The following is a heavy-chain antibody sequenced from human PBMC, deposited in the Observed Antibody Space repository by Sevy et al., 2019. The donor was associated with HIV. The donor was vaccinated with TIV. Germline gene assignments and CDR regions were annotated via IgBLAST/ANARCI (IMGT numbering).Heavy chain of an antibody. D-gene: IGHD3-22*01. V-gene: IGHV3-7*03. CDR3: ARGATFYSDSSGRVLSVLGAFDI. CDR1: GFTFSSYW. J-gene: IGHJ3*02. Sequence: GGSLRLSCAASGFTFSSYWMSWVRQAPGKGLEWVATMKEDGSERNYVDSVKGRFTISRDHSKNMVYLQMNSLRAEDTAVYYCARGATFYSDSSGRVLSVLGAFDIWGRGTMVTVSS. CDR2: MKEDGSER.